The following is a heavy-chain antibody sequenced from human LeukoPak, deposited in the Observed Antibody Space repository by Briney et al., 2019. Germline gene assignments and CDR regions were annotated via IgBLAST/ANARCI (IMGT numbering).Heavy chain of an antibody. D-gene: IGHD3-10*01. J-gene: IGHJ4*02. CDR2: ISGSGSST. CDR1: GFTFSSYA. CDR3: AKDGDYYGSGSSDY. Sequence: PGGSLRLSCAASGFTFSSYAMSWVRQAPGRGLEWVSTISGSGSSTYYADSVKGRFTISRDNSKNTLYLQMNSLRAEDTAVYYCAKDGDYYGSGSSDYWGQGTLVTVSS. V-gene: IGHV3-23*01.